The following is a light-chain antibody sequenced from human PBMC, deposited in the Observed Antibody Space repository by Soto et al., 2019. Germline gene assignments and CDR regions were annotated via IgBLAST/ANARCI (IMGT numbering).Light chain of an antibody. J-gene: IGLJ1*01. V-gene: IGLV2-14*01. CDR1: SGDVGAYDF. CDR2: EVS. Sequence: QSALTQPASVSGSPGQSITISCTGTSGDVGAYDFVFWYQQHPGKAPKLIIYEVSHRPSGVSSRFSGSRSGNSASLTISGLQAEDEADYYCSSYPSSNTLVFGTGTKVTAL. CDR3: SSYPSSNTLV.